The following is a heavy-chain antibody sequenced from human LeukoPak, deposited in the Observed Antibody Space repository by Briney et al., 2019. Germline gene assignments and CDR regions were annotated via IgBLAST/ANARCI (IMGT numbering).Heavy chain of an antibody. CDR1: GDSISSSSYY. Sequence: SETLSLTCSVSGDSISSSSYYWGWIRQSPGKGLEWIGHIFYSGITYYNPSLGGRLTISIDTSENQFSLNLSSVTAADTAVYYCAGLRIGSGWPHWFDPWGQGTLVTVSS. CDR3: AGLRIGSGWPHWFDP. V-gene: IGHV4-39*07. J-gene: IGHJ5*02. D-gene: IGHD6-19*01. CDR2: IFYSGIT.